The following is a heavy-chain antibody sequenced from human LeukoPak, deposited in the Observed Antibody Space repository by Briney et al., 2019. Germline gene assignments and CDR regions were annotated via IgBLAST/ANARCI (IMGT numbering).Heavy chain of an antibody. V-gene: IGHV4-61*03. J-gene: IGHJ4*02. Sequence: SETLSFTCTVSGDSVSNGNYYWSWLRQPPGTALEWIGYIYYTGKTYYNPSLEGRVTILVDTSRNHFSVKLSSVTAADTAVYYCARSQNYYGSGDYWSQGTLVTVSS. CDR3: ARSQNYYGSGDY. CDR1: GDSVSNGNYY. D-gene: IGHD3-10*01. CDR2: IYYTGKT.